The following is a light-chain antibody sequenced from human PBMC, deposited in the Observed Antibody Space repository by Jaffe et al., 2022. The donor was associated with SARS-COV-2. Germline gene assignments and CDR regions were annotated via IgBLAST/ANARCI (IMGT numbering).Light chain of an antibody. J-gene: IGLJ2*01. Sequence: SYEVTQPPSVSVSPGQTASITCSGDKLGDKYACWYQQKPGQSPVLVIYEDNKRPSGISERFSGSNSGNTATLTISGTQAMDEADYYCQAWDSSTVVFGGGTKLSVL. V-gene: IGLV3-1*01. CDR2: EDN. CDR3: QAWDSSTVV. CDR1: KLGDKY.